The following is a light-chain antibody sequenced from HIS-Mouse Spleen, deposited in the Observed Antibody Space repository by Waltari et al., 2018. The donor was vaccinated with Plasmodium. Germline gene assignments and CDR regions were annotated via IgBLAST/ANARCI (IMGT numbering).Light chain of an antibody. CDR2: EDS. Sequence: SYELTQPPSVSVSPGQTARITCSGDALPKKYAYWYQQKSGQAPVLVSYEDSKRPSGIPGRFSGSSSGTMATCTISGAQGEDEADYYCYSTDSSGNHRVFGGGTKLTVL. CDR3: YSTDSSGNHRV. V-gene: IGLV3-10*01. CDR1: ALPKKY. J-gene: IGLJ3*02.